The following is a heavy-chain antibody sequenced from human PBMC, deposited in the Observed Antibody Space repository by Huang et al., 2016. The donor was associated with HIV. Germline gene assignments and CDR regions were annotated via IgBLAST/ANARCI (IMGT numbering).Heavy chain of an antibody. Sequence: QVQLVQSGAEVKKPGASVKGSCKASGYTFSNYDINWVRQAPGQGLEGMGWMNPNSGNTGYARKFQGRGTMTRSTSISTAYMELSRLRFEDTAVYYCATLPPVNYGRSGGRVRDYWGQGSLVTVSS. J-gene: IGHJ4*02. V-gene: IGHV1-8*01. D-gene: IGHD2-15*01. CDR3: ATLPPVNYGRSGGRVRDY. CDR2: MNPNSGNT. CDR1: GYTFSNYD.